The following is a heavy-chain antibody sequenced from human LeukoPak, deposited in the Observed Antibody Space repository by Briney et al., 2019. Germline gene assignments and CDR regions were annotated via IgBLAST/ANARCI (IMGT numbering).Heavy chain of an antibody. D-gene: IGHD6-13*01. V-gene: IGHV3-53*01. CDR3: ARGPYSSSGFDP. J-gene: IGHJ5*02. Sequence: ADSVKGRFTISRDNSKNTLYLQMNSLRAEDTAVYYCARGPYSSSGFDPWGQGTLVTVSS.